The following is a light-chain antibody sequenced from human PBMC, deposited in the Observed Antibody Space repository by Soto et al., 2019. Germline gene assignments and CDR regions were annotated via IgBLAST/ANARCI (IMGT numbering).Light chain of an antibody. J-gene: IGKJ4*01. V-gene: IGKV3-11*01. CDR2: DAS. CDR3: QQRSDWPPRLT. CDR1: QTINNY. Sequence: EIVLTQSPATLSLSPGERATLSCRASQTINNYLAWYQQKPGQAPRLLVYDASYRAIGIPARFSGSWSGTDFTHTISSLEPEDFALFYCQQRSDWPPRLTFGGGTKVEIK.